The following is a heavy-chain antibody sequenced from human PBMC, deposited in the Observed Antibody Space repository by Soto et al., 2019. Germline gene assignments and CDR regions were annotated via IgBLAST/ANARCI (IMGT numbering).Heavy chain of an antibody. CDR3: ARQAARNYIDS. CDR2: IDSRGRTL. J-gene: IGHJ4*02. CDR1: GFTFTDYS. Sequence: GGSLRLSCAGSGFTFTDYSMSWIRQAPGKGLEWLAFIDSRGRTLSYADSVKGRFTISRDNAKNSLYLQMHSLRADDTAVYYCARQAARNYIDSWGQGDVVTVSS. V-gene: IGHV3-11*01. D-gene: IGHD6-6*01.